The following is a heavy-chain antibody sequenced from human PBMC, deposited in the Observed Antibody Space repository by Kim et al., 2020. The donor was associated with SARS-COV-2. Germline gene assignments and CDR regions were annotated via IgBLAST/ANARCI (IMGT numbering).Heavy chain of an antibody. CDR2: MNPNSGNT. D-gene: IGHD6-19*01. J-gene: IGHJ4*02. V-gene: IGHV1-8*01. Sequence: ASVKVSCKASGYTFTSYDINWVRQATGQGLEWMGWMNPNSGNTGYAQKFQGRVTMTRNTSISTAYMELSSLRSEDTAVYYCARVGVAADSFDYWGQGTLVTVSS. CDR3: ARVGVAADSFDY. CDR1: GYTFTSYD.